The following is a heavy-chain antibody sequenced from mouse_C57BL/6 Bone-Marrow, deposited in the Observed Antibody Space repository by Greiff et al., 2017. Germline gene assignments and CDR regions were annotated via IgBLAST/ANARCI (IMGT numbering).Heavy chain of an antibody. J-gene: IGHJ2*01. CDR1: GYTFTSYW. V-gene: IGHV1-50*01. Sequence: QVQLQQPGAELVKPGASVKLSCKASGYTFTSYWMQWVKQRPGQGLEWIGEIDPSDSYTNYNQKFKGKATLTVDTSSSTAYMQLSSLTSEDSAVYYCANYYDSSYGDYWGQGTTLTVSS. CDR2: IDPSDSYT. D-gene: IGHD1-1*01. CDR3: ANYYDSSYGDY.